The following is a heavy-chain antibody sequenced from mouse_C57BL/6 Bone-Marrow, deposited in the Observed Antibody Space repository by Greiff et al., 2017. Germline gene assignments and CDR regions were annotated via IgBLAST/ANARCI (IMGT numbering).Heavy chain of an antibody. V-gene: IGHV1-82*01. J-gene: IGHJ1*03. CDR3: GGWYFDV. CDR1: GYAFSSSW. CDR2: IYPGDGDT. Sequence: VQLQQSGPELVKPGASVKISCKASGYAFSSSWMNWVKQRPGKGLEGIGRIYPGDGDTNYNGKFKGKATLTADKSSSTAYMQLSSLTSEDSAVYFCGGWYFDVWGTGTTVTVSS.